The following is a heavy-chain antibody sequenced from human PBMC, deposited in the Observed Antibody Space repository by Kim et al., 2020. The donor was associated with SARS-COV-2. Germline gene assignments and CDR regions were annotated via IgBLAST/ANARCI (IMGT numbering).Heavy chain of an antibody. CDR2: INQDGSET. V-gene: IGHV3-7*01. Sequence: GGSLRLSCAASGFTFSNYWMTWVRQAPGKGLEWVAKINQDGSETNYVDSVKGRFTISRDNAKNSLYLQMNSLGAEETAVYYCARSVRESEKYTGGYRPIDCWGQGTLVTVSS. J-gene: IGHJ4*02. CDR3: ARSVRESEKYTGGYRPIDC. D-gene: IGHD1-26*01. CDR1: GFTFSNYW.